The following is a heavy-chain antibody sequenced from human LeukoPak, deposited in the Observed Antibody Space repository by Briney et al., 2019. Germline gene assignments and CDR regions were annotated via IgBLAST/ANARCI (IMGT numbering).Heavy chain of an antibody. J-gene: IGHJ6*04. D-gene: IGHD2-21*02. V-gene: IGHV3-48*03. CDR2: ISSSGNTK. CDR3: VLGGLYVVVTVEKYYYGMDV. Sequence: GGSLRLSCAASEFTFSNYEMKWVRQAPGKGLEWVAYISSSGNTKYYADSVRGRFTISRDNAKNSLYQQMNSLRAEDTAVYYCVLGGLYVVVTVEKYYYGMDVWGKGTTVAVSS. CDR1: EFTFSNYE.